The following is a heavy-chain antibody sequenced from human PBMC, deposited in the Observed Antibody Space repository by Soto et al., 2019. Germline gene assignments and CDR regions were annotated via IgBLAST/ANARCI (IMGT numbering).Heavy chain of an antibody. J-gene: IGHJ4*02. D-gene: IGHD4-17*01. CDR2: LWYDGTQK. CDR1: GFNFNTYS. Sequence: QVQLEESGGGVVQPGRSLRLSCEASGFNFNTYSMHWVRQPPGKGLYWLEDLWYDGTQKYYADSVKGRFIIARDNSKKPLYLEMTTLRAEYAAVYYCASAGGTKVTGPWPFDSWRQGPLVTVSS. V-gene: IGHV3-33*01. CDR3: ASAGGTKVTGPWPFDS.